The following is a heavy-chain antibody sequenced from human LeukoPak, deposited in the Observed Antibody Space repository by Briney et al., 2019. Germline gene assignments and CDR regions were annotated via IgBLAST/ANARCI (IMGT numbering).Heavy chain of an antibody. CDR2: IYYSGTT. CDR1: GGSISSSSYY. J-gene: IGHJ6*04. V-gene: IGHV4-39*07. D-gene: IGHD2-21*01. CDR3: ARDLYSCMDV. Sequence: SETLSLTCNVSGGSISSSSYYWGWIRQPPGKGLELIGNIYYSGTTYYNPSLKSRVTISVDTSKNQFSLKLSSVTAADTAVYYCARDLYSCMDVWGKGTTVTISS.